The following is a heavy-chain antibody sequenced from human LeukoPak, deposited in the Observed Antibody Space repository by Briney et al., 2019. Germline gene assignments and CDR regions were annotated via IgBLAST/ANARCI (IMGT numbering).Heavy chain of an antibody. D-gene: IGHD4-17*01. CDR2: IYTSGST. CDR3: ARDYGDYPPQPSTNWFDP. CDR1: GGSMGSYY. J-gene: IGHJ5*02. V-gene: IGHV4-4*07. Sequence: SETLSLTCTVSGGSMGSYYWSWIRQPAGKGLEWIGRIYTSGSTNYNPSLKSRVTMSVDTSKNQFSLKLSSVTAADTAVYYCARDYGDYPPQPSTNWFDPWGQGTLVTVSS.